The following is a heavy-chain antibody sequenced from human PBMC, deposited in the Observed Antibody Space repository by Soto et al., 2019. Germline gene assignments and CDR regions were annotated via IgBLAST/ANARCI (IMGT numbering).Heavy chain of an antibody. CDR3: ASPGGGIMVRGVRHLFDY. CDR1: GGSISSSSYY. J-gene: IGHJ4*02. D-gene: IGHD3-10*01. Sequence: SETLSLTCTVSGGSISSSSYYWGWIRQPPGKGLEWIGSIYYSGSTYYNPSLKSRVTISVDTSKNQFSLKLSSVTAADTAVYYCASPGGGIMVRGVRHLFDYWGQGTLVTVSS. V-gene: IGHV4-39*07. CDR2: IYYSGST.